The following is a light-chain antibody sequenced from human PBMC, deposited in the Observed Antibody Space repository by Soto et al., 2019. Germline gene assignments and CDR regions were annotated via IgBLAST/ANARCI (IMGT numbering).Light chain of an antibody. CDR1: QSVSSSY. V-gene: IGKV3-20*01. CDR2: DAS. CDR3: QQFSSYPLT. Sequence: EIVLTPSPGTLSLAPGERDPLSCRASQSVSSSYLAWYQQKPGQAPRLLIYDASNRATGIPARFSGSGSGTDFTLTISRLEPEDFAVYYCQQFSSYPLTFGGGTKVDIK. J-gene: IGKJ4*01.